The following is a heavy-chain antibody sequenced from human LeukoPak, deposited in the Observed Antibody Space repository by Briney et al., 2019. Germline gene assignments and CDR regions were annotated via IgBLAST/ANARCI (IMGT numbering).Heavy chain of an antibody. D-gene: IGHD2-8*01. Sequence: SETLSLTCTVSGGSISSGDYYWSWIRQPPGKCLEWIGYIYYSGSTYYNPSLKSRVTISVDTSKNQFSLKLSSVTAADTAVYYCASAIRGYCTNGVCHRHDAFDIWGQGTMVTVSS. CDR2: IYYSGST. J-gene: IGHJ3*02. CDR1: GGSISSGDYY. CDR3: ASAIRGYCTNGVCHRHDAFDI. V-gene: IGHV4-30-4*08.